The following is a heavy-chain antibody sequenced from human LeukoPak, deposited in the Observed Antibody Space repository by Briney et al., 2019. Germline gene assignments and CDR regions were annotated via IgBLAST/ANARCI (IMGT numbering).Heavy chain of an antibody. J-gene: IGHJ4*02. V-gene: IGHV4-34*01. D-gene: IGHD3-3*01. CDR2: INHSGST. CDR1: GGSFSGYY. CDR3: ARGSPVTTIFGVVIIKGGFDY. Sequence: SETLSLTCAVYGGSFSGYYWSWIRQPPGKGLEWIGEINHSGSTNYNPSLKSRVTISVDTSKNQFSLKLSSVTAADTAVYYCARGSPVTTIFGVVIIKGGFDYWGQGTLVTVSS.